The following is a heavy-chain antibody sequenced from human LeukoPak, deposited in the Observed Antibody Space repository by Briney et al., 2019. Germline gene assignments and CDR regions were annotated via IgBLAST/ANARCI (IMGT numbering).Heavy chain of an antibody. V-gene: IGHV3-23*01. CDR3: AKVISSYSSFDSY. J-gene: IGHJ4*02. Sequence: GGPLRLSCAASGITFNNFGMRWVRQAPGKGLEWVSSISNGGDHKFYADSVRGRFTISRDNSKNTLYLQMDSLRAEDTAVYYCAKVISSYSSFDSYWGQGTLVTVSS. D-gene: IGHD5-12*01. CDR2: ISNGGDHK. CDR1: GITFNNFG.